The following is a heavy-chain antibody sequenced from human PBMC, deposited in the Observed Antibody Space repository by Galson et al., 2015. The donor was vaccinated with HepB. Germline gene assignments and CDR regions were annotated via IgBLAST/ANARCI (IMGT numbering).Heavy chain of an antibody. V-gene: IGHV3-74*01. Sequence: SLRLSCAASGFTFSSYWMHWVRQPPGMGLVWVSRIDPDGSVTTYADSVKGRFTISRDNAKNTLYLQMNSLRAEDSAVYYCARVSQYVGAAAIRYFDYWGQGTLVTVSA. CDR2: IDPDGSVT. J-gene: IGHJ4*02. CDR1: GFTFSSYW. CDR3: ARVSQYVGAAAIRYFDY. D-gene: IGHD1-26*01.